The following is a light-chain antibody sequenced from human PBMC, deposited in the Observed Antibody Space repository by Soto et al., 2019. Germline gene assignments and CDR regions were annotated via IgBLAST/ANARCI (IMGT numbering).Light chain of an antibody. CDR3: QQSYNPPYT. CDR2: DTS. Sequence: IQVTQSPSFLSASVGDTITITCRTSQGIVNYLNWYQHKSGQPPKILLFDTSTLARGVPPRFSGSGSGSLFTLTIDSLQPEDFATYYCQQSYNPPYTFAQGT. J-gene: IGKJ2*01. V-gene: IGKV1-39*01. CDR1: QGIVNY.